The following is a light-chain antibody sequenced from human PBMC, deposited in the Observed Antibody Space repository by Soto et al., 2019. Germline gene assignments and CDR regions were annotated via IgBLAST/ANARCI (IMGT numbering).Light chain of an antibody. CDR1: SSDVGGYNY. CDR3: SSYTSSSTRV. CDR2: EVS. Sequence: QSVLTHPVSVSGSPGQSITISRTGTSSDVGGYNYVSWYQQHPGKAPKLMIYEVSNRPSGVSNRFSGSKSGNTASLTISGLQAEDEADYYCSSYTSSSTRVFGTGTKVTV. J-gene: IGLJ1*01. V-gene: IGLV2-14*01.